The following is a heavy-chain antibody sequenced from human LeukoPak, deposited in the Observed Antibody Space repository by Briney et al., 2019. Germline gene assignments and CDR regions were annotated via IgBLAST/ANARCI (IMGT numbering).Heavy chain of an antibody. CDR2: IYHSGST. CDR3: ARDDEVGGY. CDR1: GGSISSGGYY. Sequence: SQTLSLTCTVSGGSISSGGYYWSWIRQPPGKGLEWIGCIYHSGSTYYNPSLKSRVTISVDRSKNQFSLKLSSVTAADTAVYYCARDDEVGGYWGQGTLVTVSS. J-gene: IGHJ4*02. V-gene: IGHV4-30-2*01.